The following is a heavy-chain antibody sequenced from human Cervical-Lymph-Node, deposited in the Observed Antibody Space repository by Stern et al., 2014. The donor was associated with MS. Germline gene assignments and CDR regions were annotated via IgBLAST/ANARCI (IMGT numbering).Heavy chain of an antibody. J-gene: IGHJ6*02. CDR3: ARVWTPVSVQHFYGMDV. CDR2: ISYDGSEK. V-gene: IGHV3-30*10. D-gene: IGHD1-1*01. CDR1: GFTLSSYA. Sequence: QVQLVQSGGGVVQPGRSMRLSCAASGFTLSSYALHWVRQAPGKGLAWVAAISYDGSEKYYTNSVKGRFTVSRDNSKNTLDLQMNSLRPEDTAVYYCARVWTPVSVQHFYGMDVWGQGTTVTVSS.